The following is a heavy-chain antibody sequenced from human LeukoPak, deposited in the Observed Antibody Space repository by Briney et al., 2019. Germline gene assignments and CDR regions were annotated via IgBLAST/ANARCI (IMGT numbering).Heavy chain of an antibody. D-gene: IGHD3-16*01. CDR1: GFTFGNYG. Sequence: GGSLRLSCAASGFTFGNYGMSWVRQAPGKGLEWVGNIQPDGSEQYPVDSVKGRFTISRDNARNSMFLQMTSLRVEDTAVYYCASQSYARFDPWGQGTLVTVSS. V-gene: IGHV3-7*01. CDR2: IQPDGSEQ. CDR3: ASQSYARFDP. J-gene: IGHJ5*02.